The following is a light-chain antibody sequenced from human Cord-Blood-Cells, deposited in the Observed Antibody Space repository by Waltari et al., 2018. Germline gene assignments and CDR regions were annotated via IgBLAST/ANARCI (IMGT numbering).Light chain of an antibody. CDR3: SSYAGSNNLV. CDR2: EVS. J-gene: IGLJ2*01. V-gene: IGLV2-8*01. CDR1: SSDVGGYNY. Sequence: QSALTQPRSASGSPGQSVTIPCTGTSSDVGGYNYVAWYQQHPGKAPKRMIYEVSKRPSGVPDRFSGSKSGNTASLTVAGLQAEDEADYYCSSYAGSNNLVFGGGTKLTVL.